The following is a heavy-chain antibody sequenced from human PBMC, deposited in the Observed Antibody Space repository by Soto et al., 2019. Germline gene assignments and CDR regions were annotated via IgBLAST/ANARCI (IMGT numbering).Heavy chain of an antibody. J-gene: IGHJ4*02. CDR2: IIPICGTA. CDR3: AREAKYYYDSSGSAFDF. Sequence: QMQLVQSGAEVKKPGSSVKVSCKASGGTFSTYIISWVRQAPGQGLEWMGGIIPICGTANYAQKFQGRVTITADESTSTVYMELSSLRSEDTAVYYCAREAKYYYDSSGSAFDFWGQGTLVTVSS. D-gene: IGHD3-22*01. CDR1: GGTFSTYI. V-gene: IGHV1-69*01.